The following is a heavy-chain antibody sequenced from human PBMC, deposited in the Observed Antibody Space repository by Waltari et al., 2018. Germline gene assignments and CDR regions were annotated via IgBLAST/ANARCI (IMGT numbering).Heavy chain of an antibody. CDR2: IYHSGST. CDR1: GGSISSSNW. Sequence: QVQLQESGPGLVKPSGTLSLTCAVSGGSISSSNWWSWVRQPPGKGREWIGEIYHSGSTNYNPSLKSRVTISVDTSKNQFSLKLSSVTAADTAVYYCASSGVVPAAIVGYYYYYMDVWGKGTTVTVSS. J-gene: IGHJ6*03. CDR3: ASSGVVPAAIVGYYYYYMDV. D-gene: IGHD2-2*01. V-gene: IGHV4-4*02.